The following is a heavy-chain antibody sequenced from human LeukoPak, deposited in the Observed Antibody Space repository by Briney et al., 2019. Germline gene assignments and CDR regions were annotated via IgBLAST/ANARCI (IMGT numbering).Heavy chain of an antibody. D-gene: IGHD6-25*01. CDR3: TRQAASDY. Sequence: GGSLRLSCAASGFTFSGSAMHGLPQASGKGREWVGRIRSKANSYATAYAASVKGRFTISRDDSKNTAYLQMNSLKTEDTAVYYCTRQAASDYWGQGTLVTVSS. V-gene: IGHV3-73*01. J-gene: IGHJ4*02. CDR2: IRSKANSYAT. CDR1: GFTFSGSA.